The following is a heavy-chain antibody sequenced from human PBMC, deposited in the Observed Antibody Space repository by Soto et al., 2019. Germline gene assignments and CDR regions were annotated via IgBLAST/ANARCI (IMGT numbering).Heavy chain of an antibody. CDR3: AKDARTIFGVVIDYYYYYYMDV. Sequence: GGSLRLSCAASGFTFSSYAMSWVRQAPGKGLEWVSAISGSGGSTYYADSVKGRFTISRDNSKNTLYLQMNSLRAEDTAVYYCAKDARTIFGVVIDYYYYYYMDVWGKGTTVTVSS. D-gene: IGHD3-3*01. CDR2: ISGSGGST. CDR1: GFTFSSYA. J-gene: IGHJ6*03. V-gene: IGHV3-23*01.